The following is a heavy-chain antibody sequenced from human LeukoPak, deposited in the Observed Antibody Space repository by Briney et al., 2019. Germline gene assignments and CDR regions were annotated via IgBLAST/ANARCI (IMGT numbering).Heavy chain of an antibody. J-gene: IGHJ5*02. Sequence: PGGSLRLSCAASGFTFSDYYMSWIRQAPGKGLEWVSYISSSGSTIYYADSVKGRFTISRDNAKNSLYLQMNSLRAEDTAVYYCARDPGYSSTQVFDPWGQGTLVTVSS. CDR3: ARDPGYSSTQVFDP. V-gene: IGHV3-11*01. CDR2: ISSSGSTI. D-gene: IGHD6-13*01. CDR1: GFTFSDYY.